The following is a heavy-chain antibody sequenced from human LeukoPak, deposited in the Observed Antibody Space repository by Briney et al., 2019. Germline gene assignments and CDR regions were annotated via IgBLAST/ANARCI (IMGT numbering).Heavy chain of an antibody. D-gene: IGHD1-1*01. V-gene: IGHV1-18*04. CDR1: GCTFTTHG. Sequence: ASVKVSCKTSGCTFTTHGITWVRQAPGQGLEWVGWISAYNGNTAYAQKFQGRVTVTTDTSTRTASMDLRSLRSDDTAVYYCAIVDTTVSLDYWGQGTLVTVSS. J-gene: IGHJ4*02. CDR2: ISAYNGNT. CDR3: AIVDTTVSLDY.